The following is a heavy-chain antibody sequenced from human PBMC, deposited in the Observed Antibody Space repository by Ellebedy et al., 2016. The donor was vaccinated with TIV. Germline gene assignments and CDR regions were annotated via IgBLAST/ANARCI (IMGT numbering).Heavy chain of an antibody. CDR3: ARGIRVTATLHYFDY. Sequence: MPSETLSLTCTVSGGSITTYFWSWIRQPPGKGLEWIGYIHYSGSTHSTPSLKSRVTISVDKSKNQFSLKLSSVTAADTAVYYCARGIRVTATLHYFDYWGQGTLVTVSS. CDR1: GGSITTYF. CDR2: IHYSGST. D-gene: IGHD2-21*02. J-gene: IGHJ4*02. V-gene: IGHV4-59*12.